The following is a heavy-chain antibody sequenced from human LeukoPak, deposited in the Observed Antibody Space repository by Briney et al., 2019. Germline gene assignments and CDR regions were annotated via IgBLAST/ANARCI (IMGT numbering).Heavy chain of an antibody. Sequence: SEALSPTCTVSGGSISSGGYYWSWIRQHPGKGLEWIGYIYYSGSTYYNPSLKSRVTISVDTSKNQFSLKLSSVTAADTSVYYCARDSCSSTSCQYYYYYYGMDVWGKGTTVTVSS. CDR3: ARDSCSSTSCQYYYYYYGMDV. CDR2: IYYSGST. J-gene: IGHJ6*04. D-gene: IGHD2-2*01. V-gene: IGHV4-31*03. CDR1: GGSISSGGYY.